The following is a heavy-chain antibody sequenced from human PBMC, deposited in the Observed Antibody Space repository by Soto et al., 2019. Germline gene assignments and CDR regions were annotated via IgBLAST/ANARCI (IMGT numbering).Heavy chain of an antibody. V-gene: IGHV4-61*01. J-gene: IGHJ4*02. D-gene: IGHD2-15*01. Sequence: PSETLSLTCSVSGGSVSSGSYYWSWIRQPPGKGLEWIGYIYYSGSTNYNPSLKSRVTISVDTSKNQFSLKLSSVTAADTAVYYCARDFPDCSGGSCYVYWGQGTLVTVSS. CDR3: ARDFPDCSGGSCYVY. CDR2: IYYSGST. CDR1: GGSVSSGSYY.